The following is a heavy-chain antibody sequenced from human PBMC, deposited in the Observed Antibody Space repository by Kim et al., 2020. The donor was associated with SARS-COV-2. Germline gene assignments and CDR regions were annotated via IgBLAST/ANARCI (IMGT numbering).Heavy chain of an antibody. CDR2: ISSSGSTI. Sequence: GGSLRLSCAASGFTFSNYYMSWIRQAPGKGLEWVSYISSSGSTIYYADSVKGRFTISRDNAKNTLYLQMNSLRAEDTAVYYCAREGTAYTAMVSLWGQGTLVTVSS. CDR3: AREGTAYTAMVSL. D-gene: IGHD5-18*01. J-gene: IGHJ4*02. V-gene: IGHV3-11*01. CDR1: GFTFSNYY.